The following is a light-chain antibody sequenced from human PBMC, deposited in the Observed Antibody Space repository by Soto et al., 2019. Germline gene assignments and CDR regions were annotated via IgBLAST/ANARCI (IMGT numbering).Light chain of an antibody. CDR2: GAS. CDR1: QGVSGN. J-gene: IGKJ5*01. Sequence: EIVMTQSPATLSVSPGERATLSCSASQGVSGNLAWYQQKLGQAPRLLIYGASTRASGVPARFSGSGSGTEFTFTISSLQSEDFAFYYCQQYNNWPPTFGQGTRLEIK. CDR3: QQYNNWPPT. V-gene: IGKV3-15*01.